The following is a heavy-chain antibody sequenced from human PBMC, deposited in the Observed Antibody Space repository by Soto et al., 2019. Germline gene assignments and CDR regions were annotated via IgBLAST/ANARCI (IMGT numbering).Heavy chain of an antibody. J-gene: IGHJ4*02. CDR3: ARVISGSYYTNFDY. D-gene: IGHD1-26*01. CDR2: IIPIFGTA. V-gene: IGHV1-69*12. CDR1: VGTFSSYA. Sequence: QVQLVQSGAEVKKPGSSVKVSCKASVGTFSSYAISWVRQAPGQGLEWMGGIIPIFGTANYAQKFQGRVTITADESTSTAYMELSSLRSEDTAVYYCARVISGSYYTNFDYWGQGTLVTVSS.